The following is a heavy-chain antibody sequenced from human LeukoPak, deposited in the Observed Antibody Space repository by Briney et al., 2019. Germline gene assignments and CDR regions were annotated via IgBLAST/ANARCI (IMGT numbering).Heavy chain of an antibody. CDR2: VYFSGST. V-gene: IGHV4-39*01. D-gene: IGHD2-15*01. Sequence: SETLSLTCTVSGASISSLSYYWGWIRQPPGKGLEWIGLVYFSGSTHYNPSLKSRVTISVDTSKNQFSLKPNSVTAADTAVYYCARPTVGYCSGGSCTGMNWFDPWGQGTLVTVSS. J-gene: IGHJ5*02. CDR3: ARPTVGYCSGGSCTGMNWFDP. CDR1: GASISSLSYY.